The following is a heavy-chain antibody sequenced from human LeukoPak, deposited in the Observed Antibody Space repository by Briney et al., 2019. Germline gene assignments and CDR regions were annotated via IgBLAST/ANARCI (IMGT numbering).Heavy chain of an antibody. Sequence: SETLSLTCTVSGGSISSSSYYWSWIRQPAGKGLEWIGRIYTSGSTNYNPSLKSRVTISVDTSKNQFSLKLSSVAAADTAVYYCAREGIGIAPSTWGQGTLVTVSS. CDR3: AREGIGIAPST. J-gene: IGHJ4*02. V-gene: IGHV4-61*02. D-gene: IGHD6-13*01. CDR2: IYTSGST. CDR1: GGSISSSSYY.